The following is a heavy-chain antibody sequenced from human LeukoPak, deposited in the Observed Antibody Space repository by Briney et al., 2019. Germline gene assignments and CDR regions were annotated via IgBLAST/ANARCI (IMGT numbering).Heavy chain of an antibody. CDR2: ISWNSGSI. CDR3: ARDYYYDSSGYLSGWFDP. Sequence: GGSLRLSCAASGFTFDDYAMHWVRQAPGKGLEWVSGISWNSGSIGYADSVKGRFTISRDNAKNSLYLQMNSLRAEDTAVYYCARDYYYDSSGYLSGWFDPWGQGTLVTVSS. D-gene: IGHD3-22*01. V-gene: IGHV3-9*01. J-gene: IGHJ5*02. CDR1: GFTFDDYA.